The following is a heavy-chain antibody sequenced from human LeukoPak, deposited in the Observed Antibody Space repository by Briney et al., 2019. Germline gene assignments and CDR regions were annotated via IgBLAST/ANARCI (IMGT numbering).Heavy chain of an antibody. Sequence: ASVKVSCKASGYTFTSYGISWVRQAPGQGLEWMGWISAYNGNTNYAQKLQGRVTMTIGTSTSTAYMELRSLRSDDTAVYYCARDDDIVGATYFDYWGQGTLVTVSS. CDR3: ARDDDIVGATYFDY. J-gene: IGHJ4*02. CDR1: GYTFTSYG. V-gene: IGHV1-18*01. CDR2: ISAYNGNT. D-gene: IGHD1-26*01.